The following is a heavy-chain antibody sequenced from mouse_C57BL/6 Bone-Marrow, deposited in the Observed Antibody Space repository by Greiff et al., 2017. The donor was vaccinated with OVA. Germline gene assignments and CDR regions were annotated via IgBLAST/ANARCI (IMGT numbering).Heavy chain of an antibody. CDR2: IWTGGGT. CDR3: ARRGYYYGSSYAMDY. D-gene: IGHD1-1*01. V-gene: IGHV2-9-1*01. J-gene: IGHJ4*01. CDR1: GFSLSSYA. Sequence: VKLMESGPGLVAPSQSLSITCTVSGFSLSSYAISWVRQPPGKGLEWLGVIWTGGGTNYNSALKSRLSISKDKSKSQVFLKMNSLQTDDTARYYCARRGYYYGSSYAMDYWGQGTSVTVSS.